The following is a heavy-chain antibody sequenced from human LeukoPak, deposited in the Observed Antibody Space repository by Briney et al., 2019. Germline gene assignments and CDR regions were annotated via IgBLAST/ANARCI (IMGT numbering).Heavy chain of an antibody. CDR2: ISYDGSNK. J-gene: IGHJ4*02. D-gene: IGHD6-19*01. CDR1: GLTFSSYG. Sequence: QPGGSLRLSWAASGLTFSSYGMHWVRQAPGKGLEWVAVISYDGSNKYYADSVKGRFTIARDNSKNTLYLQMNSLRAEDTAVYYCAKAVGVSSSGCLDYWGQGTLVTVSS. CDR3: AKAVGVSSSGCLDY. V-gene: IGHV3-30*18.